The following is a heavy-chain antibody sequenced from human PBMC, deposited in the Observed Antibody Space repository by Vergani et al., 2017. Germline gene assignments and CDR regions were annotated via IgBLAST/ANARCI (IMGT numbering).Heavy chain of an antibody. CDR1: GYTFTSYG. CDR2: ISAYNGNT. V-gene: IGHV1-18*01. CDR3: AIAPDYGYYESMYYYYYYGMDV. Sequence: QVQLVQSGAEVKKPGASVKVSCKASGYTFTSYGISWVRQAPGQGLEWMGWISAYNGNTNYAQKLKGRVTMTTDTSTSTAYMELRSLRSDDTAVYYCAIAPDYGYYESMYYYYYYGMDVWGQGTTVTVSS. J-gene: IGHJ6*02. D-gene: IGHD4-17*01.